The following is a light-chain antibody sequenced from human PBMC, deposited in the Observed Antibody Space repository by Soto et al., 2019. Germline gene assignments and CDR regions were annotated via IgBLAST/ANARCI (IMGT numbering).Light chain of an antibody. J-gene: IGKJ4*01. V-gene: IGKV3-15*01. CDR1: QSVGSN. CDR2: GAS. CDR3: QQYEDWPPQLT. Sequence: EIVMTQSPATLSVSPGEGATLSCRAGQSVGSNLAWYQQKPGQAPRLLIYGASTRATGVPARFSGSGSGTEFTLTIRSLQSEDFAVYYCQQYEDWPPQLTFGGGTKVEIK.